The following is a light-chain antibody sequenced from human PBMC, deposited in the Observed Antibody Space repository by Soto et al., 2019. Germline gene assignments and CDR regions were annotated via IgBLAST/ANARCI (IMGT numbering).Light chain of an antibody. J-gene: IGKJ1*01. V-gene: IGKV3-20*01. CDR3: QQYGRT. Sequence: EIVLTQSPGTLSLSPGERATLSCRASQSVSSSYLAWYQQKPGQAPRLLIYGASNRATGIPDRFSASGSGTDFTLTISRLEPEDFSVYYCQQYGRTFGQGTKVEI. CDR1: QSVSSSY. CDR2: GAS.